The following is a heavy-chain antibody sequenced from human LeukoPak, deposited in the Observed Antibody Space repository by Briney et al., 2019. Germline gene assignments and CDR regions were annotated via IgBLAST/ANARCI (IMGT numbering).Heavy chain of an antibody. Sequence: SETLSLTCAVYGGSFSGYYWSWIRQPPGKGLEWIGEINHSGSTNYNPSLKSRVTISVDTSKNQFSLKLSSVTAADTAVYYCARGLQQPQRVGHDYWGQGTLATVSS. J-gene: IGHJ4*02. CDR1: GGSFSGYY. CDR3: ARGLQQPQRVGHDY. V-gene: IGHV4-34*01. D-gene: IGHD6-13*01. CDR2: INHSGST.